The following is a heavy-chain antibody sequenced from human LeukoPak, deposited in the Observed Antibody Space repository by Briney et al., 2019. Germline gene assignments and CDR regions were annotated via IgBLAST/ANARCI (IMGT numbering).Heavy chain of an antibody. V-gene: IGHV3-9*01. Sequence: GGSLRLSCAASGFTFDDYAMHWVRQAPGKGLEWVSGISWNSGSIGHADSVKGRFTISRDNAKNSLYLQMNSLRAEDTALYYCAKEEGSSSPFDYWGQGTLVTVSS. J-gene: IGHJ4*02. CDR1: GFTFDDYA. CDR3: AKEEGSSSPFDY. CDR2: ISWNSGSI. D-gene: IGHD6-13*01.